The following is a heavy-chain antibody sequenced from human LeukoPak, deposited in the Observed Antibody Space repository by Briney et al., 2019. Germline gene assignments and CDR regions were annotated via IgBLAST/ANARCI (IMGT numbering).Heavy chain of an antibody. CDR3: ARTSASGATYFDS. CDR2: IYFSGPT. J-gene: IGHJ4*02. CDR1: GGSLSPYY. Sequence: SESLSLTCTVSGGSLSPYYWSWIRQSAGKGLEWIVRIYFSGPTHYSASLESRVTVSVDTSKNQCSLKLISVTVADTAVYYCARTSASGATYFDSWRQGTLVTV. V-gene: IGHV4-4*07. D-gene: IGHD1-26*01.